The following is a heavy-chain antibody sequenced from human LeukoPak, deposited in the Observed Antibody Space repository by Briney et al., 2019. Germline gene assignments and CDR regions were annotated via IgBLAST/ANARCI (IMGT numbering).Heavy chain of an antibody. V-gene: IGHV4-34*01. CDR2: INHSGST. D-gene: IGHD6-19*01. Sequence: PSETLSLTCAVYGGSFSGYYWSWIRQPPGKGLEWIGEINHSGSTNYNPSLKSRVTISVDTSKDQLSLKLSSVTAADTAVYYCAGSSGWARVGMDVWGQGTTVTVSS. CDR3: AGSSGWARVGMDV. CDR1: GGSFSGYY. J-gene: IGHJ6*02.